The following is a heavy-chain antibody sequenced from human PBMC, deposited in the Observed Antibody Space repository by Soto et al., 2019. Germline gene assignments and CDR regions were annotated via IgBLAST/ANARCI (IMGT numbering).Heavy chain of an antibody. D-gene: IGHD4-17*01. V-gene: IGHV1-2*04. CDR1: GDPFNDYY. J-gene: IGHJ6*03. CDR2: INPNGGVT. Sequence: QVQLVQSGAEVKKPGASVTVSCRSSGDPFNDYYIHWVRQAPGQGLEWMGWINPNGGVTKYAQKFQGWVIMTRDTSIRTVYMQLRRLRSDDTAVYYCARESGGTTATLDYYYFYMDVWGTGTTVTVSS. CDR3: ARESGGTTATLDYYYFYMDV.